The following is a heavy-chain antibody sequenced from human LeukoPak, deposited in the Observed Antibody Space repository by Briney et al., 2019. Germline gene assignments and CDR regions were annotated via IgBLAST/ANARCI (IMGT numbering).Heavy chain of an antibody. D-gene: IGHD2-2*01. V-gene: IGHV3-30*02. Sequence: GGSLRLSCAASGFTFSSYGMHWVRQAPGKGLEWVAFIRYDGSNKYYADSVKGRFTISRDNSKSTLYLQMNSLRAEDTAVYYCAKLTSPKYCSSTSCKFDYWGQGTLVTVSS. CDR3: AKLTSPKYCSSTSCKFDY. CDR1: GFTFSSYG. CDR2: IRYDGSNK. J-gene: IGHJ4*02.